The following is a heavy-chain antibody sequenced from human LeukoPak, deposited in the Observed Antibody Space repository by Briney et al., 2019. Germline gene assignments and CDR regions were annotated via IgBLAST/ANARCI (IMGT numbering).Heavy chain of an antibody. J-gene: IGHJ3*02. Sequence: SETLSLTCTVSGGSISSSSYYWGWIRQPPGKGLEWIGSIYYSGSTYYYPSLKSRVTISVDTSKNQLSMKLSSVTAADTVVYYCATGVGATTDAFDIWGQGKMVTVS. CDR2: IYYSGST. CDR1: GGSISSSSYY. CDR3: ATGVGATTDAFDI. V-gene: IGHV4-39*07. D-gene: IGHD1-26*01.